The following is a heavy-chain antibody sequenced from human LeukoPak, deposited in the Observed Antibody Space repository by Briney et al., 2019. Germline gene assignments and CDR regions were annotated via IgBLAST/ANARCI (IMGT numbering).Heavy chain of an antibody. CDR1: GFTFGSYW. D-gene: IGHD3-10*01. J-gene: IGHJ1*01. V-gene: IGHV3-7*01. CDR2: IKQDGSEK. Sequence: GGSLRLSCAASGFTFGSYWMSWVRQAPGKGLEWVANIKQDGSEKYYVDSVKGRFTISRDNAKNSLYLQMNSLRAEDTAVYYCARDDFGELFSQHWGQGTLVTVSS. CDR3: ARDDFGELFSQH.